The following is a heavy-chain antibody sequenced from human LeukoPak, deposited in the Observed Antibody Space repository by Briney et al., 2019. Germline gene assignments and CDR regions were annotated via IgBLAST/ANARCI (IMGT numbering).Heavy chain of an antibody. CDR1: GFTFSSYA. J-gene: IGHJ4*02. CDR2: ISYDGSNR. V-gene: IGHV3-30*04. D-gene: IGHD2-15*01. CDR3: AREPMYAALDY. Sequence: GRSLRLSCAASGFTFSSYAMHWVRQAPSKGLEWVAVISYDGSNRYYADSVKGRFTISRDNSKNTLYLQMNSLRAEDTAVYYCAREPMYAALDYWGQGTLVTVSS.